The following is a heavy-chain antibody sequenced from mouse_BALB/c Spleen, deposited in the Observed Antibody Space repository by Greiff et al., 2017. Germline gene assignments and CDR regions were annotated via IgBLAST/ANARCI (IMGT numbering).Heavy chain of an antibody. D-gene: IGHD2-3*01. Sequence: EVHLVESGGDLVKPGGSLKLSCAASGFTFSSYGMSWVRQTPDKRLEWVATISSGGSYTYYPDSVKGRFTISRDNAKNTLYLQMSSLKSEDTAMYYCASDGYYAMDYWGQGTSVTVSS. V-gene: IGHV5-6*01. CDR1: GFTFSSYG. J-gene: IGHJ4*01. CDR3: ASDGYYAMDY. CDR2: ISSGGSYT.